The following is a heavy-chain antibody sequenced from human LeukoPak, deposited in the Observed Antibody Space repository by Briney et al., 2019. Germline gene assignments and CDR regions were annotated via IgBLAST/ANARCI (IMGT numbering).Heavy chain of an antibody. CDR3: ARHKYSSGWPPEGAFDI. Sequence: ASETLSLTCTVSGASISSTTYYWGWIRQPPRKGLEWIASIYYSGSTYYNPSLKSRVTISVDTSKNQFSLKLSSVTAADTAVYYCARHKYSSGWPPEGAFDIWGQGTMVTVSS. J-gene: IGHJ3*02. V-gene: IGHV4-39*01. D-gene: IGHD6-19*01. CDR2: IYYSGST. CDR1: GASISSTTYY.